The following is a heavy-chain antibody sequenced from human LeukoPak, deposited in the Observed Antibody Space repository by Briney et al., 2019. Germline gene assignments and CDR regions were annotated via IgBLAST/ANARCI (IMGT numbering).Heavy chain of an antibody. CDR2: ISSSGSTI. J-gene: IGHJ4*02. Sequence: GGSLRLSCAATGFTFSSYEMNWVRQAPGKGLEWVSYISSSGSTIYYADSVKGRFTISRDNSKNTLYLQMNSLRAEDTAVYYCAKVIPGIAVEGFDYWGQGTLVTVSS. D-gene: IGHD6-19*01. CDR3: AKVIPGIAVEGFDY. CDR1: GFTFSSYE. V-gene: IGHV3-48*03.